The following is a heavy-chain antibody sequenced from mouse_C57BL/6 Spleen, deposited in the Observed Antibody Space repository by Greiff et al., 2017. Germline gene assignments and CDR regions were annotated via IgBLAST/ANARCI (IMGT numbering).Heavy chain of an antibody. J-gene: IGHJ2*01. D-gene: IGHD1-1*01. Sequence: QVQLQQPGAELVKPGASVKLSCKASGYTFTSYWMHWVKQRPGQGLEWIGMIHPNSGSTNYNEKFKSKATLTVDKSSSTAYMQLSSLTSEDSAVYYGARSPTTVVAPFDYWGQGTTLTVSS. CDR1: GYTFTSYW. V-gene: IGHV1-64*01. CDR3: ARSPTTVVAPFDY. CDR2: IHPNSGST.